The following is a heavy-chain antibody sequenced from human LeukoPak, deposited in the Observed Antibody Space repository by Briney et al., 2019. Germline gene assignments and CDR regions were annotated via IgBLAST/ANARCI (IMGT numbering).Heavy chain of an antibody. D-gene: IGHD3-22*01. V-gene: IGHV1-18*01. CDR2: ISAYNGNT. CDR3: ARDWGPYFYDNRGGSCDY. Sequence: GASVKVSCKASGYTFTSYGISWVRQAPGQGLEWMGWISAYNGNTNYAQKLQGRVTMTTDTSTSTAYMELRSLRSDDTAVYYCARDWGPYFYDNRGGSCDYWGQGTLVTVSS. CDR1: GYTFTSYG. J-gene: IGHJ4*02.